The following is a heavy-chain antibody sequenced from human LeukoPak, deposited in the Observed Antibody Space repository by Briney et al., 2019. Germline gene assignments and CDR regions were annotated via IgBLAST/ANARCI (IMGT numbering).Heavy chain of an antibody. CDR1: GYTFTTYY. Sequence: GASVKLSCKASGYTFTTYYIHWMRQAPGQGLEWMGWITTNTGNPTYAQGFTGRFVFSLDTSVSTAYLQISSLKAEDTAVYYCARDASTIRFDYWGQGTLVTVSS. D-gene: IGHD5-24*01. J-gene: IGHJ4*02. CDR3: ARDASTIRFDY. V-gene: IGHV7-4-1*02. CDR2: ITTNTGNP.